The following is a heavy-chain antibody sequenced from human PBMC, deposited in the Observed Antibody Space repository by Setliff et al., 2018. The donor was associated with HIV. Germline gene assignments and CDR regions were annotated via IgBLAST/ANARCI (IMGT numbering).Heavy chain of an antibody. V-gene: IGHV4-39*01. CDR3: ASEDSSYHYFDY. CDR2: IFYSGSA. Sequence: PSETLSLTCTVSGGSISSSSYYWGWIRQPPGKGREWIGSIFYSGSANYNPSLRSPVAISVDTSKNQFSLKLTFVTAADTAVYYGASEDSSYHYFDYWGQGMLVTVSS. D-gene: IGHD6-6*01. J-gene: IGHJ4*02. CDR1: GGSISSSSYY.